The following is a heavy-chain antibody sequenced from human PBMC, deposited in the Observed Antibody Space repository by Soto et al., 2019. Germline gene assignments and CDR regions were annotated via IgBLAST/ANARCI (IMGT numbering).Heavy chain of an antibody. CDR3: ARGQEWIAAASDAFDI. CDR1: GYTFTSYY. D-gene: IGHD6-13*01. V-gene: IGHV1-8*01. J-gene: IGHJ3*02. Sequence: ASVKVSCKASGYTFTSYYINWVRQATGQGLEWMGWMNPNSGNTGYAQKFQGRVTMTRNTSISTAYMELSSLRSEDTAVYYCARGQEWIAAASDAFDIWGQGTMVTVSS. CDR2: MNPNSGNT.